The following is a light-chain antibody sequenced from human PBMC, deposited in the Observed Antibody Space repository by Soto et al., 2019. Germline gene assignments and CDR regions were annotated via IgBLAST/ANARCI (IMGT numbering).Light chain of an antibody. CDR2: YNN. CDR3: QSYDSSLGGAT. V-gene: IGLV1-40*01. J-gene: IGLJ3*02. CDR1: SSNIGTGYD. Sequence: QAVVTQPPSVSGAPGQRVTISCTGTSSNIGTGYDVQWYQQLPGTAPKLLIYYNNNRPSGVPDRFSASKSATSASLAITGLQPEDEADYYCQSYDSSLGGATFGGGTKVTVL.